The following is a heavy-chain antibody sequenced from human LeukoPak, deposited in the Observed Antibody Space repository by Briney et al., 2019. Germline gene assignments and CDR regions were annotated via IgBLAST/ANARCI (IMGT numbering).Heavy chain of an antibody. CDR3: AKGGGSSYNYYFDY. D-gene: IGHD2-15*01. J-gene: IGHJ4*02. Sequence: PGGSLRLSCAASGFTFSSYGMSWVRQSPGKGLECASAMSDSGGSTYYTDSVKGRFTISRDNSKNTLYLQMNSLRAEDTAVYYCAKGGGSSYNYYFDYWGQGSLVTVSS. CDR1: GFTFSSYG. V-gene: IGHV3-23*01. CDR2: MSDSGGST.